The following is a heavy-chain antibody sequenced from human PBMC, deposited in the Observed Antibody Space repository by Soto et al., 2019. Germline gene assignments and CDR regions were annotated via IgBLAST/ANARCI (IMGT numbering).Heavy chain of an antibody. V-gene: IGHV3-23*01. CDR1: GFTFSSYA. CDR3: AKDRSGVRGVLRMDAFDI. CDR2: ISGSGGST. D-gene: IGHD3-10*01. Sequence: GGSLRLSCAASGFTFSSYAMSWVRQAPGKGLEWVSAISGSGGSTYYADSVEGRFTISRDNSKNTLYLQMNSLRAEDTAVYYCAKDRSGVRGVLRMDAFDIWGQGTMVTVSS. J-gene: IGHJ3*02.